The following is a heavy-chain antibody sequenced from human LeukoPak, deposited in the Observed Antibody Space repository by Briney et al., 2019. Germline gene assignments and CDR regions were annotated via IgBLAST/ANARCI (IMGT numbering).Heavy chain of an antibody. CDR3: ATGNIAVAGDFDY. Sequence: ASVKVSCKVSGYTLTELSMHWVRQAPGKGLEWMGGFDPEDGETIYAQKFQGRVTMTEDTSTDTAYMELSSLRCEDTAVYYCATGNIAVAGDFDYWGQGTLVTVSS. CDR1: GYTLTELS. D-gene: IGHD6-19*01. J-gene: IGHJ4*02. V-gene: IGHV1-24*01. CDR2: FDPEDGET.